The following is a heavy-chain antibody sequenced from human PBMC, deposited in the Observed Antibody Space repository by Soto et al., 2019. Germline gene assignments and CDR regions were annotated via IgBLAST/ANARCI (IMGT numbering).Heavy chain of an antibody. CDR3: AREWDTAMVAYYYYGMDV. CDR2: ISYDGSNK. J-gene: IGHJ6*02. D-gene: IGHD5-18*01. CDR1: GFTFSSYA. Sequence: LRLSCAASGFTFSSYAMHWVRQAPGKGLEWVAVISYDGSNKYYADSVKGRFTISRDNSKNRLYLQMNSLRAEDTAVYYCAREWDTAMVAYYYYGMDVWGQGTTVTVSS. V-gene: IGHV3-30-3*01.